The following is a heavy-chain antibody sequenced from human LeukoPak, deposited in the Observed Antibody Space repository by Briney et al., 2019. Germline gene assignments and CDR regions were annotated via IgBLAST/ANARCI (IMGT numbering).Heavy chain of an antibody. CDR2: IYYSGST. D-gene: IGHD5-18*01. CDR3: ARRSPEAETAMVNYWNWYFDL. J-gene: IGHJ2*01. V-gene: IGHV4-59*08. CDR1: GGSISSYY. Sequence: SETLSLTCTVSGGSISSYYWCWIRQPPGKGLEWIGYIYYSGSTNYNPSLKSRVTISVDTSKNQFSLKLSSVTAADTAVYYCARRSPEAETAMVNYWNWYFDLWGRGTLVTVSS.